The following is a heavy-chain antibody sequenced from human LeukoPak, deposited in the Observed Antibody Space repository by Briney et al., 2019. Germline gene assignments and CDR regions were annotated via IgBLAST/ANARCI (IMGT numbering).Heavy chain of an antibody. CDR2: KHRGGST. Sequence: PSETLSLTCAVSGYSISSGYYWGWIRQPPGKGLEWIGSKHRGGSTYYNPSLESRVTISIDTSMTQFSLRLSSVTAADTTDTAVYYCARSWNFGRAVEAFDIWGQGIMVTVSS. CDR3: ARSWNFGRAVEAFDI. D-gene: IGHD1-1*01. J-gene: IGHJ3*02. CDR1: GYSISSGYY. V-gene: IGHV4-38-2*01.